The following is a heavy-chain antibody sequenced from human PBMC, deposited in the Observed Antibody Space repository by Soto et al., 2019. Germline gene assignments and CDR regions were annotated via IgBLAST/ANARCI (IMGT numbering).Heavy chain of an antibody. V-gene: IGHV1-3*01. CDR2: INAGNGNT. D-gene: IGHD2-8*01. CDR3: ASGGLYDLWDY. CDR1: GYTFTSYA. J-gene: IGHJ4*02. Sequence: QVQLVQSGAEVKKPGASVKVSCKASGYTFTSYAMHWVRQAPGQRLEWMGWINAGNGNTKYSQKFQGRVTITRDTSASTAYMELSSLRSEDTAVYYCASGGLYDLWDYWGQGTLVTVSS.